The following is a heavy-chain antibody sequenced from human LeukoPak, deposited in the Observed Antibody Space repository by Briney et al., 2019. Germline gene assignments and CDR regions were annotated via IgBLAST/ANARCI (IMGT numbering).Heavy chain of an antibody. CDR2: INPSGGST. V-gene: IGHV1-46*01. D-gene: IGHD3/OR15-3a*01. Sequence: ASVKDSCKASGYTFIHYFIHWVRQAPGQGLEWMGIINPSGGSTTYAQDFQGRLTMARDTSTSTVYMELSSLRSEDTAVYYCARGDMDSVDPWGQGTLVTVSS. CDR1: GYTFIHYF. CDR3: ARGDMDSVDP. J-gene: IGHJ5*02.